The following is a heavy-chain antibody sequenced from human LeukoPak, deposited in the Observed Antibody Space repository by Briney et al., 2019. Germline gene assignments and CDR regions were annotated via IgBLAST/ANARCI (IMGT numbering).Heavy chain of an antibody. CDR3: ARFPQGDGYRLNDY. V-gene: IGHV4-59*08. CDR1: GGSISSYY. D-gene: IGHD5-24*01. J-gene: IGHJ4*02. CDR2: IYYSGST. Sequence: SETLSLTCTVSGGSISSYYWSWIRQPPGKGLEWIGYIYYSGSTNYNPSLKSRVTISVDTSKNQFSLKLSSVTAADTAVYYCARFPQGDGYRLNDYWGQGTLVTVSS.